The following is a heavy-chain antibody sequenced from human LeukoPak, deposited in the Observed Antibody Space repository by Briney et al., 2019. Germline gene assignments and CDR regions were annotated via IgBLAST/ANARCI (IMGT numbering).Heavy chain of an antibody. J-gene: IGHJ4*02. CDR3: ARRSSGWSGEAYYFDY. CDR2: IYYRGST. Sequence: SETLSLTCTVSGGSISNYYWTWIRQPRGKGLEWIGNIYYRGSTNYNPSLKSRVSISVDTSKNQFSLKLTSVTAADTAVYYCARRSSGWSGEAYYFDYWGQGTLVTVSS. CDR1: GGSISNYY. D-gene: IGHD6-19*01. V-gene: IGHV4-59*01.